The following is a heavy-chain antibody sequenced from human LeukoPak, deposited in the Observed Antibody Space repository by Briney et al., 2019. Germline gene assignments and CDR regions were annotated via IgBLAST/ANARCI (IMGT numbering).Heavy chain of an antibody. V-gene: IGHV1-18*01. J-gene: IGHJ6*03. Sequence: ASVKVSCKASGYTFTSYGISWVRQAPGQGLEWMGWISAYNGKTNYAQKLQGRVTMTTDTSTTTAYMELMSLRSDDTAVYYCAREGYGAGYYYYYYMDVWGKGTTVTVSS. CDR2: ISAYNGKT. CDR3: AREGYGAGYYYYYYMDV. CDR1: GYTFTSYG. D-gene: IGHD3-16*01.